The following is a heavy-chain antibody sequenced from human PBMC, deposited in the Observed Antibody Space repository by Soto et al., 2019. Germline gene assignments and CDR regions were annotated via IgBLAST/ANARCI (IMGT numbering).Heavy chain of an antibody. J-gene: IGHJ6*02. Sequence: PGGSLRLSCAASGFTFSSYGMHWVRQAPGKGLEWVAVISYDGSNKYYADSVKGRFTISRDNSKNTLYLQMNSLRAEDTAVYYCAKEEALWSPVGYYYGMDVWGRGTTVTVSS. CDR2: ISYDGSNK. CDR1: GFTFSSYG. D-gene: IGHD3-10*01. V-gene: IGHV3-30*18. CDR3: AKEEALWSPVGYYYGMDV.